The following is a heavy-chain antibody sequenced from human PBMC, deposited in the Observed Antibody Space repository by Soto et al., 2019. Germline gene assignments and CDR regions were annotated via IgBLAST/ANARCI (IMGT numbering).Heavy chain of an antibody. J-gene: IGHJ4*02. V-gene: IGHV3-21*01. Sequence: EVQLVESGGGLVKPGGSLRLSCAASGFTFSSYAMNWVRQAPGKGLEWVSSISSSRSYIYYADSVKGRFIISRDNAKNSLYRQMNSLIAEDTVVYYCARDRYYYGSEKGYWGQGTLVTVSS. CDR1: GFTFSSYA. D-gene: IGHD3-10*01. CDR3: ARDRYYYGSEKGY. CDR2: ISSSRSYI.